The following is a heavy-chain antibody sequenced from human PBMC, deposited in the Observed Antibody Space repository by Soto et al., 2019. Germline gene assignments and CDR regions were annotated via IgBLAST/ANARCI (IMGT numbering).Heavy chain of an antibody. V-gene: IGHV4-39*01. CDR1: GVSITSSGFY. D-gene: IGHD3-10*01. Sequence: SETLSLTCTVSGVSITSSGFYWGWLRQPPGKGLEWIGSIHYSGNTYHNPSLRSRITIAVDTSKNQFSLKLNSVAAADTAFYYCATTRGLAVGGSFDYWGQGMLVTVSS. CDR3: ATTRGLAVGGSFDY. CDR2: IHYSGNT. J-gene: IGHJ4*02.